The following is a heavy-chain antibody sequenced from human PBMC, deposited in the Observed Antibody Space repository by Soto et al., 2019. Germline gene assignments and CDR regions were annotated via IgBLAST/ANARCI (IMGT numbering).Heavy chain of an antibody. Sequence: GGSLRLSCAASGFTVSSNYMSWVRQAPGKGLEWVSVIYSGASTYYADSVKGRFNISRDNSKNTLYLQMNSLRAEDTAVYYCARGGPQEWLLFEDPSSYFDYWGQGTLVTVSS. CDR1: GFTVSSNY. J-gene: IGHJ4*02. V-gene: IGHV3-66*01. CDR2: IYSGAST. CDR3: ARGGPQEWLLFEDPSSYFDY. D-gene: IGHD3-3*01.